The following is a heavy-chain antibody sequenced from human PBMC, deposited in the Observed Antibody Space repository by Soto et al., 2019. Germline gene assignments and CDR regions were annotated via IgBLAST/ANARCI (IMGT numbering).Heavy chain of an antibody. CDR1: GFSLTTRGVG. J-gene: IGHJ5*02. V-gene: IGHV2-5*02. Sequence: SGPTLVNPTQTLTLTCTFSGFSLTTRGVGVGWIRQPPGKALECLALIYWDDDKRYSPSLQSRLSITKDTSKNQVVLTMTNVDPVDTATYYCAHSSSSWWSGRWFDPWGQGTLVTVSS. CDR3: AHSSSSWWSGRWFDP. D-gene: IGHD6-13*01. CDR2: IYWDDDK.